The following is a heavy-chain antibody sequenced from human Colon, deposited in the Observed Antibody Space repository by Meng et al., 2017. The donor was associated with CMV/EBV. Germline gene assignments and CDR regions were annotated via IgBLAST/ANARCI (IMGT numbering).Heavy chain of an antibody. CDR2: IYHSGAS. V-gene: IGHV4-4*01. J-gene: IGHJ4*02. Sequence: LSFAVSGAAISDGYWWTGVRQPPGKRLECIGEIYHSGASNHNPSLKSRVTMSVDKSKNQFSLILISVTAADTAVYFCASSSGWWRIDSWGQGALVTVSS. CDR1: GAAISDGYW. D-gene: IGHD6-19*01. CDR3: ASSSGWWRIDS.